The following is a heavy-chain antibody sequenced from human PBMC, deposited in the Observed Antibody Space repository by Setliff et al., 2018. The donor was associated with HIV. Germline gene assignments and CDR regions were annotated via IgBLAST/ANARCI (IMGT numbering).Heavy chain of an antibody. V-gene: IGHV4-31*03. CDR2: IYNTGKT. Sequence: PSEPLSLTCTVSGDPIFIGGYYWSWIRQHPGGGLEWIWYIYNTGKTYYNPSLQSRISMALDMSQNQFSLKLSSVTAADTAVYYGAKEGNSVDNWLDPWGPGTLVTVSS. J-gene: IGHJ5*02. CDR3: AKEGNSVDNWLDP. D-gene: IGHD1-26*01. CDR1: GDPIFIGGYY.